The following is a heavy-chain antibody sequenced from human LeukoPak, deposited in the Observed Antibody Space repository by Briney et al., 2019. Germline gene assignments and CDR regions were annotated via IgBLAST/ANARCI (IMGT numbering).Heavy chain of an antibody. CDR1: GGSISSYY. Sequence: PSETLSLTCTVSGGSISSYYWSWIRQPPGKGLEWIGYIYYSGSTNYNPSLKCRVTISVDTSKNQFSLKLSSVTAADTAVYYCARLEAGILTGYYRLDPWGQGTLVTVSS. CDR2: IYYSGST. V-gene: IGHV4-59*01. D-gene: IGHD3-9*01. CDR3: ARLEAGILTGYYRLDP. J-gene: IGHJ5*02.